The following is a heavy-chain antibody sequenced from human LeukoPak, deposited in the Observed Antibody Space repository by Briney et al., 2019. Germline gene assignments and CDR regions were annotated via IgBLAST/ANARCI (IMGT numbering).Heavy chain of an antibody. CDR3: ARVGYGGNYPPYYYYMDV. Sequence: PGGSLRLSCAASGFTFETYTMNWVRQAPGKGLEWVSFISGTSSDINYADSVRDRFTISRDNAKNSLFLQMNSLRAEDTAIYYCARVGYGGNYPPYYYYMDVWGKGTTVTVSS. CDR2: ISGTSSDI. CDR1: GFTFETYT. D-gene: IGHD4/OR15-4a*01. J-gene: IGHJ6*03. V-gene: IGHV3-21*06.